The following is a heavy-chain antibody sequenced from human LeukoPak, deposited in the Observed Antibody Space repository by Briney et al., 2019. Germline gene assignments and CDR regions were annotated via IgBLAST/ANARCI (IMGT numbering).Heavy chain of an antibody. J-gene: IGHJ4*02. CDR2: ISGSGGST. D-gene: IGHD3-22*01. CDR1: GFTFSSYA. V-gene: IGHV3-23*01. Sequence: GGSLRLFCAASGFTFSSYAMSWVRQAPGKGLEWVSAISGSGGSTYYADSVKGRFTISRDNSKNTLYLQMNSLRAEDTAVYYCAKEPHYDSSGYYFDYWGQGTLVTVSS. CDR3: AKEPHYDSSGYYFDY.